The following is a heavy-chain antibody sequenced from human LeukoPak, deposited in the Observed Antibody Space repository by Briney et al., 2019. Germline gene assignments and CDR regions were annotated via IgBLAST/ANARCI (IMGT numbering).Heavy chain of an antibody. CDR3: AKVRGYCSGGSCYYYYYMDV. CDR1: GFTFSNYA. Sequence: LAGGSLRLSCAASGFTFSNYAMSWVRQAPGKGLEWVSAISGSGGSTYYADSVKGRFTISRDNSKNTLYLQMNSLRAEDTAVYYCAKVRGYCSGGSCYYYYYMDVWGKGTTVTVSS. J-gene: IGHJ6*03. V-gene: IGHV3-23*01. D-gene: IGHD2-15*01. CDR2: ISGSGGST.